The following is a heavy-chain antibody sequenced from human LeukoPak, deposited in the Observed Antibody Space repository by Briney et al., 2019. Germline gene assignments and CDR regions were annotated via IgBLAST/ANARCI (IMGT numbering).Heavy chain of an antibody. J-gene: IGHJ4*02. CDR3: AKDVVPERIAVAGIGGY. Sequence: ERSLRLSCAASGFTFSSYGMHWVRQAPGKGLEWVAVISYDGSNKYYADSVKGRFTISRGNSKNTLYLQMNSLRAEDTAVYYCAKDVVPERIAVAGIGGYWGQGTLVTVSS. CDR2: ISYDGSNK. V-gene: IGHV3-30*18. CDR1: GFTFSSYG. D-gene: IGHD6-19*01.